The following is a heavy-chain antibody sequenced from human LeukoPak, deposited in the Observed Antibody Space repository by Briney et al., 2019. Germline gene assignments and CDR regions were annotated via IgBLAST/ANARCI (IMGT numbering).Heavy chain of an antibody. J-gene: IGHJ4*02. V-gene: IGHV4-39*01. CDR3: AILPAGSGSLSYFDY. Sequence: SETLSLTCTVSGGSISSSSCYWGPIRQPPGKGLEWISSIYYSGSTYYNPSLKSRVTISVDTSKNQFSLKLSSVTAADTAVYYCAILPAGSGSLSYFDYWGQGTLATVSP. CDR1: GGSISSSSCY. CDR2: IYYSGST. D-gene: IGHD3-10*01.